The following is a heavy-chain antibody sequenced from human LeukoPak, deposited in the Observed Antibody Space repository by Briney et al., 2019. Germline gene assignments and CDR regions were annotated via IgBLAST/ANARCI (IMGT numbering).Heavy chain of an antibody. D-gene: IGHD6-19*01. CDR1: GFTFTNYA. CDR2: ISGSGAST. V-gene: IGHV3-23*01. Sequence: GGSLRLSCAASGFTFTNYAMSWVRQAPGKGLEWVSGISGSGASTYYADSVKGRFTISRDNSKNTLYLQMISLRAEDTAVYYCAKDFGLAVAGTSNFDYWGQGTLVTVSS. J-gene: IGHJ4*02. CDR3: AKDFGLAVAGTSNFDY.